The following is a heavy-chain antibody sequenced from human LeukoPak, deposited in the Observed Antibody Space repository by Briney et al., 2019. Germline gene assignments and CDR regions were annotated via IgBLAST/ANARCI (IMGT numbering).Heavy chain of an antibody. CDR2: IYYSGST. Sequence: SQTLSLTCTVSGGSISSGDYYWSWIRQPPGKGLEWIGYIYYSGSTYYNPSLKSRVTISVDTSKNQFSLKLSSVTAADTAVYYCAREVRTTNYGGHVDYWGQRTLVTVSS. D-gene: IGHD4-23*01. CDR1: GGSISSGDYY. J-gene: IGHJ4*02. CDR3: AREVRTTNYGGHVDY. V-gene: IGHV4-30-4*08.